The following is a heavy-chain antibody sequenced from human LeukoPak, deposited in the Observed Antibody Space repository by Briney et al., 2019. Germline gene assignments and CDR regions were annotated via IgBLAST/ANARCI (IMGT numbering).Heavy chain of an antibody. V-gene: IGHV3-23*01. CDR2: ISGSGGST. Sequence: GGSLRLSCAASGFTFSTYAMSWVRQAPGKGLEWVSAISGSGGSTNYADSVKGRVTVSRDNSKSTLYLQMKSLRAQDTAVYYCAKSSYFDSSGYYREYYFDYWGQGTLVTVSS. CDR3: AKSSYFDSSGYYREYYFDY. CDR1: GFTFSTYA. D-gene: IGHD3-22*01. J-gene: IGHJ4*02.